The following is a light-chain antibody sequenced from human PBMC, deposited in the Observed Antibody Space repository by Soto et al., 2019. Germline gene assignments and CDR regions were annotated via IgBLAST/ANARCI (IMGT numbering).Light chain of an antibody. Sequence: QSALTQPASVSGSPGQSITISCTGTSSDIGGYNYVSWYQQHPGKAPKLMIYDVSNRPSGVSNRFSGSKSGNTASLTISGLQAEDEADYYCSSYTSSSTPYCVFVTGTKVTVL. V-gene: IGLV2-14*01. CDR1: SSDIGGYNY. CDR2: DVS. CDR3: SSYTSSSTPYCV. J-gene: IGLJ1*01.